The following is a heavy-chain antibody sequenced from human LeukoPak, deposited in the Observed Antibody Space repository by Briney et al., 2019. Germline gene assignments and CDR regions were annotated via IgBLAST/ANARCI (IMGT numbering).Heavy chain of an antibody. V-gene: IGHV4-59*08. D-gene: IGHD6-19*01. CDR3: ASSIAVAGSFDY. J-gene: IGHJ4*02. CDR1: GGSISSYY. CDR2: IYYSGST. Sequence: SETLSLTCTVSGGSISSYYWSWIRQPPGKGLEWIGYIYYSGSTNYNPSLKSRDTISVDTSKNQFSLKLSSVTAADTAVYYCASSIAVAGSFDYWGQGTLVTVSS.